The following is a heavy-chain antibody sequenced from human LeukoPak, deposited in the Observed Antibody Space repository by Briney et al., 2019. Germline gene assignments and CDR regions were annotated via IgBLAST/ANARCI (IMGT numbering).Heavy chain of an antibody. J-gene: IGHJ6*03. CDR3: ARAGTFGRYYYYYMDV. V-gene: IGHV1-46*01. CDR1: GYTFTSYY. Sequence: GASVKVSCKASGYTFTSYYMHWVRQAPGQGLEWMGLTNPSVGSTSYAQKFQGRATMTRDRSTSTVYMELSSLRPEDTAVYYCARAGTFGRYYYYYMDVWGKGTTVTVSS. D-gene: IGHD3-16*01. CDR2: TNPSVGST.